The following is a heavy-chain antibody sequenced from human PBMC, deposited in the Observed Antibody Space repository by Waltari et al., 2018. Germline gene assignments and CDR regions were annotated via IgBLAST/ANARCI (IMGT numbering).Heavy chain of an antibody. Sequence: QVQLVQSGAEVRKPGSWVKVSCKASGATFSSYAISWVRQAPGTGIDWMGGIIPIFGTANYAQKFQGRVTITADESTSTAYMELSSLRSEDTAVYYCARKPNVDYYDSSGYYYYGMDVWGQGTTVTVSS. V-gene: IGHV1-69*01. CDR1: GATFSSYA. D-gene: IGHD3-22*01. J-gene: IGHJ6*02. CDR2: IIPIFGTA. CDR3: ARKPNVDYYDSSGYYYYGMDV.